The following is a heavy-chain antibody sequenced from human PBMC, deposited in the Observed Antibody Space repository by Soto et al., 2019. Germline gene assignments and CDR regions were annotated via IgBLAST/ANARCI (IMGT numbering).Heavy chain of an antibody. CDR3: ARGISRPNDY. J-gene: IGHJ4*02. CDR2: VSDTGHST. Sequence: EVQLLESGGGLVQPGGSLRLSCKAPTFIFSTYAISWVRQAPGKGLEWVSGVSDTGHSTYYADSVKGRFTVSRDNSENAVYLQMNSLRVEDTATYFCARGISRPNDYWGQGTLVTVSS. CDR1: TFIFSTYA. D-gene: IGHD1-20*01. V-gene: IGHV3-23*01.